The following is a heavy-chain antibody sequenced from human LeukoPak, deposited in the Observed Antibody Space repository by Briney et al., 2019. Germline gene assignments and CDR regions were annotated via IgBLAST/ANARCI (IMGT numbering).Heavy chain of an antibody. Sequence: GGSLRLSCAASGFTFSSYAMSWVRQAPGKRLEWVSAISGSGGSTYYADSVKGRFTISRDTSKNTLYLQMNSLRDEDTAVYYCAKVLTPQYYYYYYMDVWGKGTAVPVCS. J-gene: IGHJ6*03. CDR1: GFTFSSYA. V-gene: IGHV3-23*01. CDR2: ISGSGGST. CDR3: AKVLTPQYYYYYYMDV.